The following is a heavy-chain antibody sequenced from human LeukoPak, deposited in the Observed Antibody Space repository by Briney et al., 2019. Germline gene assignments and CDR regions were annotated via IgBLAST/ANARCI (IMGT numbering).Heavy chain of an antibody. J-gene: IGHJ6*03. CDR2: IYTSGST. Sequence: TSETLSLTCTVSGGSISSYYWSWIRQPAGKGLEWIGRIYTSGSTNYNPSLKSRVTMSVDTPKNQFSLKLSSVTAADTAVYYCARDFYGSGSTFYYYYMDVWGKGTTVTVSS. D-gene: IGHD3-10*01. CDR3: ARDFYGSGSTFYYYYMDV. CDR1: GGSISSYY. V-gene: IGHV4-4*07.